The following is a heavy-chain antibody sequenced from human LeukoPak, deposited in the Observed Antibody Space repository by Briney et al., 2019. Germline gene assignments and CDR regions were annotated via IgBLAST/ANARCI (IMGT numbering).Heavy chain of an antibody. CDR3: ARPARVSSGWYSPLRIYYYMDV. D-gene: IGHD6-19*01. J-gene: IGHJ6*03. V-gene: IGHV4-34*01. Sequence: SETLSLTCAVYGGSFSGYYWSWIRQPPGKGLEWIGEINHSGSTNYNPSLKSRVTISVDTSKNQFSLKLSSVTAADAAVYYCARPARVSSGWYSPLRIYYYMDVWGKGTTVTISS. CDR1: GGSFSGYY. CDR2: INHSGST.